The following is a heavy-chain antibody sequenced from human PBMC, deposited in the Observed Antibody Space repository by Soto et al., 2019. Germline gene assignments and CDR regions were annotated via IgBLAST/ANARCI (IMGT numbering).Heavy chain of an antibody. CDR2: ITTSSSST. Sequence: QVQLVESGGGLVKPGGSLRLSCAASGFTFSDYYMTWIRQAPGQGLEWVSYITTSSSSTNHADSVKGRFTISRDNAKNSLYLQMNSLRAEDTAVYYWVRDRKWAETGTSYYGMEVWGQGTTVTVSS. J-gene: IGHJ6*02. D-gene: IGHD1-1*01. CDR1: GFTFSDYY. CDR3: VRDRKWAETGTSYYGMEV. V-gene: IGHV3-11*06.